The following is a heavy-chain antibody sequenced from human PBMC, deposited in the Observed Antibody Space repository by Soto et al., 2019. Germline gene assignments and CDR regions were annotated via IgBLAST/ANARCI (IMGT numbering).Heavy chain of an antibody. Sequence: QVQLVESGGGLVKPGGSLRLSCAASGFTFSDYYMSWIRQAPGKGLEWVSYISSSSSYTNYADSVKGRFTISRDNAKNSLYLQMNSLRAEDTAVYYCAREVRDDFWSGPADYWGQGTLVTVSS. D-gene: IGHD3-3*01. CDR3: AREVRDDFWSGPADY. J-gene: IGHJ4*02. V-gene: IGHV3-11*06. CDR2: ISSSSSYT. CDR1: GFTFSDYY.